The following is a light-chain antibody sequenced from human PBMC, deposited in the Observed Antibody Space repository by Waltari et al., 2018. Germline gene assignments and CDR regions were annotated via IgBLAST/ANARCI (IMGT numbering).Light chain of an antibody. CDR1: QSLLHSNGYNY. V-gene: IGKV2-28*01. Sequence: DIVMTQSPLSLPVTPGEPASISCRSSQSLLHSNGYNYLDWYLQKPGQSPQLLIYLGSNRASGVPDRFSGSGSGTDFTLKISRVEAEDFATYYCQQHDRLPYSFGQGTNLDIK. J-gene: IGKJ2*03. CDR2: LGS. CDR3: QQHDRLPYS.